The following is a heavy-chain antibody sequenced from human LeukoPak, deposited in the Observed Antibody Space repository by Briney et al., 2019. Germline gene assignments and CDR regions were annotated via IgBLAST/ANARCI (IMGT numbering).Heavy chain of an antibody. CDR3: ARRVSTVLSLYYFDY. D-gene: IGHD4-17*01. Sequence: SETLSLTCTVSGDSISSSNYYWGWIRQPPGKGLELIGSIFYSGSTYYNPSLKSRVTISVDRSKNQFSLKLSSVTAADTAVYYCARRVSTVLSLYYFDYWGQGTLVTVSS. CDR1: GDSISSSNYY. V-gene: IGHV4-39*01. J-gene: IGHJ4*02. CDR2: IFYSGST.